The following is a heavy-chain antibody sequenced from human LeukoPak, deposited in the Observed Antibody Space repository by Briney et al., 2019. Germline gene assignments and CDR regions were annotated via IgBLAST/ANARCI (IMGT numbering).Heavy chain of an antibody. D-gene: IGHD3-22*01. V-gene: IGHV3-30*18. CDR3: AKTLAADHDSSGYGHPNPFDY. CDR1: GFPFSTYA. J-gene: IGHJ4*02. Sequence: PGRSLRLSCAASGFPFSTYAMYWVRQAPGKGLEWVAVISYDGSNKYYADSVKGRFTISRDNSKNTLYLQMNSLRAEDTAVYYCAKTLAADHDSSGYGHPNPFDYWGQGTLVTVSS. CDR2: ISYDGSNK.